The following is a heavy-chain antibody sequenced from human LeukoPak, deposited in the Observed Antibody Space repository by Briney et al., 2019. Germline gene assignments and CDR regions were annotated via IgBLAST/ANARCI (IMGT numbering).Heavy chain of an antibody. J-gene: IGHJ4*02. V-gene: IGHV3-23*01. CDR2: ISVGGSLT. CDR3: ARRPAALDY. CDR1: GFTFSNYA. Sequence: PGGSLRLSCAASGFTFSNYAINWVRQAPGKGLEWVSGISVGGSLTYYADSVKGRFTISRDNSKNTLYLQMNSLRAEDTAVYYCARRPAALDYWGQGTLVTVSS. D-gene: IGHD2-2*01.